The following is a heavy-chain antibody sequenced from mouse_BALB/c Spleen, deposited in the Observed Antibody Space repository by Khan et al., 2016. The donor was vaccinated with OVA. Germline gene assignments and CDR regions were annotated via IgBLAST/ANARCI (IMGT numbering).Heavy chain of an antibody. CDR2: ISSGGST. CDR3: ARDYWFTY. V-gene: IGHV5-6-5*01. Sequence: EVELVESGGGLVKPGGSLKLSCAASGFTFSNYAMSWVRQTPEKRLEWVASISSGGSTYYPDSVKGRFTISRDNDRNILYLQMSSMRSEDRAMYYCARDYWFTYWGQGTLVTVSA. J-gene: IGHJ3*01. CDR1: GFTFSNYA.